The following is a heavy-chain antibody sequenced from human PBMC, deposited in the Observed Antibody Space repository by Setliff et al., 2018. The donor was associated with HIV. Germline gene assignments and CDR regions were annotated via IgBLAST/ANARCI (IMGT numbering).Heavy chain of an antibody. J-gene: IGHJ4*02. Sequence: PGGSLRLSCEASGFTFSTYSMSWVRQAPGKGLEWVSMIYSDGDTPFYADSVKGRFTISRDTSMNTLYLQMNSLRGEDTAVYFCARWSGSYYDYWGQGTLVTVSS. CDR3: ARWSGSYYDY. V-gene: IGHV3-NL1*01. CDR2: IYSDGDTP. CDR1: GFTFSTYS. D-gene: IGHD1-26*01.